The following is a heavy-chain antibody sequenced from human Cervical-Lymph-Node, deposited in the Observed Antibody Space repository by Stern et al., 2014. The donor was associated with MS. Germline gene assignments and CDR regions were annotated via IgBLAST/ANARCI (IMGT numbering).Heavy chain of an antibody. CDR2: IDPNSCGA. D-gene: IGHD2-15*01. CDR3: ARQYCSGGKCHSSAYNYNGMDV. Sequence: QVPLVQSGAEVKKPGASVKVSCKASGYSFTGYYIHWVRRAPGQGLEWMGRIDPNSCGANYAQRFQGGVTLTRDTSISTTYMELSSLRSDDTAIYYCARQYCSGGKCHSSAYNYNGMDVWGQGTTVTVSS. CDR1: GYSFTGYY. J-gene: IGHJ6*02. V-gene: IGHV1-2*06.